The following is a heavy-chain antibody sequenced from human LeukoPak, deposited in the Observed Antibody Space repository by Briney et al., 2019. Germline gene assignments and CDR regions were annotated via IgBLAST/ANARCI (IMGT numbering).Heavy chain of an antibody. CDR1: GGSISSYY. CDR2: INHSGST. D-gene: IGHD5-12*01. Sequence: SETLSLTCTVSGGSISSYYWSWIRQSPGKGLEWIGEINHSGSTNYNPSLKSRVTISVDTSKNQFSLKLSSVTAADTAVYYCARHRWLRFLGPCWFDPWGQGTLVTVSS. J-gene: IGHJ5*02. CDR3: ARHRWLRFLGPCWFDP. V-gene: IGHV4-34*01.